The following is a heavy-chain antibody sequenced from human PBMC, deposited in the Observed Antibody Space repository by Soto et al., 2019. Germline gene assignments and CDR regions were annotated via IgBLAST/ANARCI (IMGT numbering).Heavy chain of an antibody. D-gene: IGHD6-25*01. V-gene: IGHV3-30*18. CDR3: AKDITANSYYYGMDV. CDR2: ISYDGSHN. J-gene: IGHJ6*02. CDR1: GFTFSSFG. Sequence: QVQLVESGGGVVQPGRSLRLSCAASGFTFSSFGMHWVRQAPGKGLEWVAVISYDGSHNYYADSVKGRFTISRDNSRNTVYLQMDSLRAEDTAVFYCAKDITANSYYYGMDVWGQGTTVTVSS.